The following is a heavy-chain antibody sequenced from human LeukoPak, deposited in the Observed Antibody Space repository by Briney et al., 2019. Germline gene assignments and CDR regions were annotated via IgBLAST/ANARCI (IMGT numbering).Heavy chain of an antibody. D-gene: IGHD1-1*01. V-gene: IGHV3-30*18. CDR2: ISYDGNSQ. Sequence: GRSLTLSCAASGFTFSNYAIHWVRQAPGRGLEWVAAISYDGNSQHYGAPVKGRFTISRDNSKNTVYLQINTLRTDDAAIYYCAKPYPTLTTSAVLDNWGQGTLVTVSS. J-gene: IGHJ4*02. CDR1: GFTFSNYA. CDR3: AKPYPTLTTSAVLDN.